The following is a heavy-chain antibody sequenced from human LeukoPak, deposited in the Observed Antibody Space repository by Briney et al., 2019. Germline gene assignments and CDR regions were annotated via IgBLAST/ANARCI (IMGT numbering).Heavy chain of an antibody. CDR2: ISSSRRTI. CDR1: GFTFSLFG. V-gene: IGHV3-48*04. J-gene: IGHJ4*02. CDR3: ARDGDSGGYYYGPFDN. Sequence: PGGSLRLSCAASGFTFSLFGMTWVRQAPGKGLEWISYISSSRRTINYADSVKGRFTISRDNAKNSLYLQMNNLRAEDTAVYYCARDGDSGGYYYGPFDNWGQGTLVTASS. D-gene: IGHD3-22*01.